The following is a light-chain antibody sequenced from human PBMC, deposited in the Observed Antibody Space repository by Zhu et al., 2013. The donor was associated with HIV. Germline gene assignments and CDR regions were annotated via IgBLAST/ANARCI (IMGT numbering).Light chain of an antibody. Sequence: DIRLIQSPSTLYASLGDTVTITCRASQRVNKWLAWYRQAPGEAPKLLIYTASTLATGVPSRFDGSRSGTDFFLTITSLQPDDYATYYCLQHHSLPWTFGQGPRVE. J-gene: IGKJ1*01. CDR2: TAS. V-gene: IGKV1-5*01. CDR1: QRVNKW. CDR3: LQHHSLPWT.